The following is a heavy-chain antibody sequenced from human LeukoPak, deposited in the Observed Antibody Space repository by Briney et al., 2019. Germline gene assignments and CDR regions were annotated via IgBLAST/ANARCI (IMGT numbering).Heavy chain of an antibody. CDR2: LYFSGST. Sequence: PSETLSLTCTVSGGSIGHTNYYWGWIRQPPWKGLEWIGSLYFSGSTNYNPSLNSRVTISVDKSKNQFSLKLSSVTAADTAVYYCASKDHGFWSGYLGVFQYYYYMDVWGKGTTVTVSS. J-gene: IGHJ6*03. D-gene: IGHD3-3*01. V-gene: IGHV4-39*07. CDR3: ASKDHGFWSGYLGVFQYYYYMDV. CDR1: GGSIGHTNYY.